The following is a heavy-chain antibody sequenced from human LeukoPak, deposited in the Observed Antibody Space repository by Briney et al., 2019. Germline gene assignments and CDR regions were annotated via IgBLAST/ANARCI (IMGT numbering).Heavy chain of an antibody. CDR2: INHSGST. V-gene: IGHV4-34*01. CDR3: ARWYYDFWSGYYRLGCYYMDV. Sequence: SETLSLTCAVYGGSFSGYYWSWIRQPPGKGLEWIGEINHSGSTNYNPSLKSRVTISVDTSKNQFSLKLSSVTAADTAVYYCARWYYDFWSGYYRLGCYYMDVWGKGTTVTVSS. J-gene: IGHJ6*03. CDR1: GGSFSGYY. D-gene: IGHD3-3*01.